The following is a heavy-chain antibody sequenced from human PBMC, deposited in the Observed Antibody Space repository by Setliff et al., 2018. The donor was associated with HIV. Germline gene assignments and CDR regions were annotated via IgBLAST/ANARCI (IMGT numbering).Heavy chain of an antibody. J-gene: IGHJ4*02. V-gene: IGHV4-38-2*01. CDR3: ARRDSGGYYSLDY. CDR2: IYHSGTT. Sequence: SETLSLTCAASGYSISSGYYWGWIRQPPGKGLEWVGSIYHSGTTYYNPSLKSRVTISVDTSKNQFSLKLSSVTAADTAVYYCARRDSGGYYSLDYWGQGTLVTVS. CDR1: GYSISSGYY. D-gene: IGHD3-22*01.